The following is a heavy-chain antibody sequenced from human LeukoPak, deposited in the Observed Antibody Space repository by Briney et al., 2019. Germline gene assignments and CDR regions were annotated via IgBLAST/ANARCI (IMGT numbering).Heavy chain of an antibody. CDR3: ATELPYCSSTSCYFDY. J-gene: IGHJ4*02. CDR2: FDPEDGET. V-gene: IGHV1-24*01. CDR1: GYTLTELS. Sequence: ASVKVSCKVSGYTLTELSMHWVRQAPGKGREWMGGFDPEDGETIYAQKFQGRVTMTEDTSTDTAYMELSSLRSGDTAVYYCATELPYCSSTSCYFDYWGQGTLVTVSS. D-gene: IGHD2-2*01.